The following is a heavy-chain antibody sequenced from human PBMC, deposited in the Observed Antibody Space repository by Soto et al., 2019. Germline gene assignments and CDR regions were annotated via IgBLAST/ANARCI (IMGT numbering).Heavy chain of an antibody. D-gene: IGHD6-6*01. CDR2: IYYSGST. J-gene: IGHJ5*02. CDR3: ARGGIAARRGEKVIWLDP. V-gene: IGHV4-59*01. Sequence: KSSETLSLTCTVSGGSISSYYWSWIRQPPGKGLEWIGYIYYSGSTNYNPSLKSRVTISVDTSKNQFSLKLSSVTAADTAVYYCARGGIAARRGEKVIWLDPSGQGTLVTVSS. CDR1: GGSISSYY.